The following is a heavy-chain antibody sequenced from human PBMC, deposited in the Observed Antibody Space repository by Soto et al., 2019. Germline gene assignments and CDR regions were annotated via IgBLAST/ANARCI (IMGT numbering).Heavy chain of an antibody. J-gene: IGHJ6*02. D-gene: IGHD6-13*01. CDR3: ARDRGRIAAGAYHYYHYGMDV. V-gene: IGHV3-30*04. CDR1: GFTFSNYA. CDR2: MSYDGSDK. Sequence: QEQLVESGGGVVQPGRSLRLSCAASGFTFSNYAMHWVRQAPGKGLEWVALMSYDGSDKYHADSVKDRFTISRDNSKNTLYLQMNSLRPEDTAVYYCARDRGRIAAGAYHYYHYGMDVWGQGTTVIVSS.